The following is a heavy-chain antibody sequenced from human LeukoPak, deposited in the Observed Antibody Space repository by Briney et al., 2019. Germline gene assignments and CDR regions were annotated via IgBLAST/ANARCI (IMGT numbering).Heavy chain of an antibody. CDR3: AKEGRVLRLGELSSALGWYFDL. Sequence: PGGSLRLSCSASGFTFSSYAMSWVRQAPGKGLEWVSAISGSGGSTYYADSVKGRFTISRDNSKNTLYLQMNSLRAEDTAVYYCAKEGRVLRLGELSSALGWYFDLWGRGTLVTVSS. CDR1: GFTFSSYA. D-gene: IGHD3-16*02. V-gene: IGHV3-23*01. CDR2: ISGSGGST. J-gene: IGHJ2*01.